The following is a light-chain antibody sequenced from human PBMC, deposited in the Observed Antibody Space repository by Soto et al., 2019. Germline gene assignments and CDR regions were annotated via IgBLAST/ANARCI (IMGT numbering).Light chain of an antibody. V-gene: IGKV3-20*01. CDR3: QQYGNIPLT. CDR1: QSVSSSS. CDR2: ATS. J-gene: IGKJ5*01. Sequence: VLTQSPGTLSLSPGERATLSCRASQSVSSSSLAWLQHKPGQAPRLLIFATSTRATNIPARFSGSGSGTDFTLTITRVEPEDFAVYYCQQYGNIPLTFGLGTRLEIK.